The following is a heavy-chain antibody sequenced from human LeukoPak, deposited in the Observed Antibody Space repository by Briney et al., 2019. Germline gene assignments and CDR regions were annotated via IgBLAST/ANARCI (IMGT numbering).Heavy chain of an antibody. D-gene: IGHD2-2*01. J-gene: IGHJ5*02. CDR2: INHSGST. V-gene: IGHV4-34*01. CDR3: ARRKYCSSTSCYLSLGNYNWFDL. CDR1: GGSFSGYY. Sequence: SETLSLTCAVHGGSFSGYYWSWIRQPPGKGLEWIGEINHSGSTNYNPSLKSRVTTSVDTSKNQFSLKLSSVTAADTAVYYCARRKYCSSTSCYLSLGNYNWFDLWGQGTLVTVSS.